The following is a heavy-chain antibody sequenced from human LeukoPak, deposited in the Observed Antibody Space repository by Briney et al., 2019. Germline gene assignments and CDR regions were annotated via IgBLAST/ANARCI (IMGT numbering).Heavy chain of an antibody. CDR1: GFTLSSYG. D-gene: IGHD3-9*01. Sequence: GGSLRLSCAASGFTLSSYGMIWVPHAPGKGLEWVSAISGSGSYTYYADSVKGRFTISRDNSKNTLYLQMNSLRAEDTAVYYCSTAPYDNYYYYMDVWGKGTTVTVSS. V-gene: IGHV3-23*01. J-gene: IGHJ6*03. CDR3: STAPYDNYYYYMDV. CDR2: ISGSGSYT.